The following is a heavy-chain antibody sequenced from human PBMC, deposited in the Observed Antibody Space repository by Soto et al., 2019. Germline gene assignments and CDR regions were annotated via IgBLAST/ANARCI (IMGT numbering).Heavy chain of an antibody. J-gene: IGHJ5*01. CDR3: ARGGSGWKALNWFES. D-gene: IGHD6-19*01. V-gene: IGHV4-31*03. CDR2: RNNRDDT. CDR1: GGSISNNGYS. Sequence: QVQLQESGPGLVKPSQTLSLTCTVSGGSISNNGYSWSWIRQHPVKGLEWIGSRNNRDDTYYNPSLKNRVTISLDTSKNQFTLRLISVTAADTALYFCARGGSGWKALNWFESWGQGTLVTVSS.